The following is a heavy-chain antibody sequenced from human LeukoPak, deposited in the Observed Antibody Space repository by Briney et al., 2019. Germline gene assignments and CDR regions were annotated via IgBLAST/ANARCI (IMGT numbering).Heavy chain of an antibody. CDR1: GGSISSYY. V-gene: IGHV4-59*08. D-gene: IGHD3-22*01. J-gene: IGHJ4*02. CDR3: ARVAYYDSSGYSFDY. CDR2: FYHSGST. Sequence: SETLSLTCTVSGGSISSYYWSWIRQPPGKGLEWLGIFYHSGSTYYNPSLKSRVTISVDTSKNQFSLKLSSVTAADTAVYYCARVAYYDSSGYSFDYWGQGTLVTVSS.